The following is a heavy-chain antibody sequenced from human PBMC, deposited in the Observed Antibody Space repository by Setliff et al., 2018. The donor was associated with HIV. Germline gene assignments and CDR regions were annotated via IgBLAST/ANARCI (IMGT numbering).Heavy chain of an antibody. J-gene: IGHJ5*02. CDR2: INSDGSNK. V-gene: IGHV3-74*01. CDR1: GFTFSSYW. Sequence: GGSLRLSCAASGFTFSSYWMHWVRQVPGRGLVWVSRINSDGSNKYYADSVKGRFTISRDNSKNTLYLQMNSLRAEDTAVYYCAKDPCFGGSCYFRNWFDPWGQGTLVTVSS. D-gene: IGHD2-15*01. CDR3: AKDPCFGGSCYFRNWFDP.